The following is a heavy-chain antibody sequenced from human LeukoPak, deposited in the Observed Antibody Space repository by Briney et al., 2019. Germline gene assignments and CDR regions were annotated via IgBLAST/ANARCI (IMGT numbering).Heavy chain of an antibody. J-gene: IGHJ5*02. Sequence: GASVKVSCKGSGYTFTGYYIHWVRQAPGQGLEWMGWINPNGGGTTYAQKFQVRVTLTRDAPISTAYMELSSLRSDDTAVYYCARSHDYTNYVGPWGQGTLVTVSS. CDR1: GYTFTGYY. V-gene: IGHV1-2*02. CDR2: INPNGGGT. CDR3: ARSHDYTNYVGP. D-gene: IGHD4-11*01.